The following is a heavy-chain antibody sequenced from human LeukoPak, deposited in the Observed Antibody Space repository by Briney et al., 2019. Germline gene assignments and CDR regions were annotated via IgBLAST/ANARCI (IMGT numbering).Heavy chain of an antibody. Sequence: PGGSLRLSCAASGFPFSSYWMSWVRQAPGKGLEWVANIRHDGSETYYVDSLRGRFTISRDNAKNLVYLQMSSLRAEDTAIYYCARDPGGTWGFDYWGQGALVTVSS. D-gene: IGHD7-27*01. V-gene: IGHV3-7*01. J-gene: IGHJ4*02. CDR2: IRHDGSET. CDR3: ARDPGGTWGFDY. CDR1: GFPFSSYW.